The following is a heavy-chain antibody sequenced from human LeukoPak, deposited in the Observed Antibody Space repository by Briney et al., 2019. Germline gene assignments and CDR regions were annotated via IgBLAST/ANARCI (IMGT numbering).Heavy chain of an antibody. V-gene: IGHV3-23*01. CDR2: INSNGGST. J-gene: IGHJ4*02. Sequence: GGTLRLSCAASGFTFSSYAMNWVRQAPGKGLEWVSAINSNGGSTYYADSVKGRFTISRDNSKNTLYLQMNSLRAEDTAVYYCAKVSSYYYDSSGKIRSFDYWGQGTLVTVSS. CDR3: AKVSSYYYDSSGKIRSFDY. D-gene: IGHD3-22*01. CDR1: GFTFSSYA.